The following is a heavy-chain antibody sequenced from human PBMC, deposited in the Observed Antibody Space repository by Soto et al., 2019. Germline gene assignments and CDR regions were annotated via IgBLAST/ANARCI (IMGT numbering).Heavy chain of an antibody. V-gene: IGHV2-5*02. CDR3: ALSRCGDDCLGSYSSHYYYGMDV. D-gene: IGHD2-21*02. J-gene: IGHJ6*02. CDR1: GFSLTTGGVG. CDR2: IYWDDDK. Sequence: GSGPTLVNPTQTLTLTCTFSGFSLTTGGVGVGWIRQPPGKALEWLALIYWDDDKRYSPSLKSRLTVTKDTSKNQVLLTMTNMDPVDTATYYCALSRCGDDCLGSYSSHYYYGMDVWGQGTTVTVSS.